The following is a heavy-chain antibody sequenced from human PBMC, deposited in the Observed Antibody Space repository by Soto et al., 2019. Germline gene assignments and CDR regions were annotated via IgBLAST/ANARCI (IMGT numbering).Heavy chain of an antibody. CDR2: IIPIFGTA. D-gene: IGHD6-13*01. V-gene: IGHV1-69*13. Sequence: ASVKVSCKASGGTFSSYAISWVRQAPGQGLEWMGGIIPIFGTANYAQKFQGRVTITADESTSTAYMELSSLRSEDTAVYYCARDRAYSSSSRGDNWFDPWGQGTLVTVSS. CDR1: GGTFSSYA. J-gene: IGHJ5*02. CDR3: ARDRAYSSSSRGDNWFDP.